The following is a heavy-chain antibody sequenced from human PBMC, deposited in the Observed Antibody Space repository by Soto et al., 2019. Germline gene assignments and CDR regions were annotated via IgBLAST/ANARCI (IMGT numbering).Heavy chain of an antibody. D-gene: IGHD5-18*01. CDR3: ARGRHTAMVHRPLDY. Sequence: QVQLVQSGAEVKKPGSAVKESCKASGGTFSSYAISWVRQAPGQGLEWMGGIIPIFGTANYAQKFQGRVTITAGESTSTAYMDLSSLRSEDTAVYYCARGRHTAMVHRPLDYWGQGTLVTVSS. CDR2: IIPIFGTA. J-gene: IGHJ4*02. CDR1: GGTFSSYA. V-gene: IGHV1-69*01.